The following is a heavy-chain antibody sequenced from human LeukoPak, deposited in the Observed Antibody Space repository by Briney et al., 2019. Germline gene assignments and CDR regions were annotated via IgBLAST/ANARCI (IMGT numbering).Heavy chain of an antibody. CDR3: MVKGRVGH. CDR2: IKPDGSAT. Sequence: GRSLRHSPAASGFIFGKYWITWVCQAQGKRLEWVANIKPDGSATYYVDSVKGRFTISRDNAKNSVFLQMNSLRAEDTAVYYCMVKGRVGHWGQGTVVTVSS. CDR1: GFIFGKYW. V-gene: IGHV3-7*01. J-gene: IGHJ4*02. D-gene: IGHD5-24*01.